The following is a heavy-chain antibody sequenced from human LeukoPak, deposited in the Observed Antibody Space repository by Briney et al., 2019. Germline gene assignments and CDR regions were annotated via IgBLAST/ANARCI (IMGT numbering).Heavy chain of an antibody. CDR2: IIPIFGTA. Sequence: GGXFXXXAISWVRQAPGQGXEWMGGIIPIFGTANYAQKFQGRVTITADESTSTAYMELSSLRSEDTAVYYCARARRDSYFDYWGQGTLVTVSS. V-gene: IGHV1-69*01. D-gene: IGHD1-14*01. CDR1: GGXFXXXA. CDR3: ARARRDSYFDY. J-gene: IGHJ4*02.